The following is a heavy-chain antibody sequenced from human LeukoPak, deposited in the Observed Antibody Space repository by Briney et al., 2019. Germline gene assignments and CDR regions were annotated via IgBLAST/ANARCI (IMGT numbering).Heavy chain of an antibody. J-gene: IGHJ6*02. CDR2: IIPIFGTA. V-gene: IGHV1-69*01. CDR1: GGTFSSYA. CDR3: ARDGSGSYYSRYYYYGMDV. Sequence: SVKVSCKASGGTFSSYAISWVRRAPGQGLEWMGGIIPIFGTANYAQKFQGRVTITADESTSTAYMELSSLRSEDTAVYYCARDGSGSYYSRYYYYGMDVWGQGTTVTVSS. D-gene: IGHD1-26*01.